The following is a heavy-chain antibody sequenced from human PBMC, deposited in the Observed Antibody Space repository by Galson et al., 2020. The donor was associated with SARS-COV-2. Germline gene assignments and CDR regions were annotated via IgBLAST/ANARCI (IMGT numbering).Heavy chain of an antibody. CDR3: AREAWGSGYYTSDYYYGMDV. D-gene: IGHD3-3*01. CDR2: IYTSGST. V-gene: IGHV4-4*07. J-gene: IGHJ6*02. CDR1: GGSISSYY. Sequence: SQTLSLTCTVSGGSISSYYWSWIRQPAGKGLEWIGRIYTSGSTNYNPSLKSRVTMSVDTSKNQFSLKLSSVTAADTAVYYCAREAWGSGYYTSDYYYGMDVWGQGTTVTVSS.